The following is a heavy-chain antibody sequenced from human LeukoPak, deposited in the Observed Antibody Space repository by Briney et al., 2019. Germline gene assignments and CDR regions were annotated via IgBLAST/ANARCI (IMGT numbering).Heavy chain of an antibody. J-gene: IGHJ4*02. CDR1: GGSLSSYY. Sequence: SETLSLTCTVSGGSLSSYYWSWIRQPPGKGLEWIGYIYYSGSTNYNPSLKSRVTISVDTSKNQFSLKLSSVTAADTAVYYCARGHDYVWGSYRFPYYFDYWGQGTLVTVSS. CDR3: ARGHDYVWGSYRFPYYFDY. V-gene: IGHV4-59*01. CDR2: IYYSGST. D-gene: IGHD3-16*02.